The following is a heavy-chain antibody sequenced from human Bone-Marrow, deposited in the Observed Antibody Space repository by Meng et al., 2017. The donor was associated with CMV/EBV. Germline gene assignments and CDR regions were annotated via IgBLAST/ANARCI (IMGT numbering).Heavy chain of an antibody. CDR1: GFTFSSYW. CDR2: INSDGSST. J-gene: IGHJ5*02. D-gene: IGHD4-17*01. V-gene: IGHV3-74*01. Sequence: GFTFSSYWMHLVRQAPGKGLVWVSRINSDGSSTSYADSVQGRFTISRDNAKNTLYLQMNSLRAEDTAVYYCAREHHPYGEGYNWFDPWGQGTLVTVSS. CDR3: AREHHPYGEGYNWFDP.